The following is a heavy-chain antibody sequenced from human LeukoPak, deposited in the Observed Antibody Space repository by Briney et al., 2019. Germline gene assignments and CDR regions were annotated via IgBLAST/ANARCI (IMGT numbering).Heavy chain of an antibody. CDR1: GFTFSSYA. Sequence: PGGSLRLSCAASGFTFSSYAMYWVRQAPGKGLEWVSVISHDGSDKYYADSVEGRFTISRDNSKNTLYLQMNSLRTEDAAVYYCARDPISTQDYGSGSYTFDYWGQGTLVTVSS. CDR3: ARDPISTQDYGSGSYTFDY. CDR2: ISHDGSDK. V-gene: IGHV3-30-3*01. D-gene: IGHD3-10*01. J-gene: IGHJ4*02.